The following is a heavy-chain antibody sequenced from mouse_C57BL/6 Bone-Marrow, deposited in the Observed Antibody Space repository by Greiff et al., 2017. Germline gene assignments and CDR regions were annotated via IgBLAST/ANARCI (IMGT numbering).Heavy chain of an antibody. J-gene: IGHJ3*01. Sequence: QVQLQQPGAELVKPGASVKLSCKASGYTFTSYWMHWVKQRPGQGLEWIGMIHPNSGSTNYNEKFTSKATLTVDKSSSTAYMQLSGLTSEDSAVYYCASSPPRGSAWFAYWGQGTLVTVSA. CDR1: GYTFTSYW. CDR3: ASSPPRGSAWFAY. V-gene: IGHV1-64*01. D-gene: IGHD6-2*01. CDR2: IHPNSGST.